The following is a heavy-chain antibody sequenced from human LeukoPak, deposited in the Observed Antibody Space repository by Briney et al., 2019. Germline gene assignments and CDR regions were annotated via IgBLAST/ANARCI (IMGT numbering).Heavy chain of an antibody. J-gene: IGHJ5*02. D-gene: IGHD3-3*01. CDR2: IIPILGIA. CDR3: ARDGESGWFDP. CDR1: GGTFSSYT. V-gene: IGHV1-69*04. Sequence: SVKVSCKASGGTFSSYTISWVRQASGQGLEWMGRIIPILGIANYAQKFQGRVTITADKSTSTAYMELSSLRSEDTAVYYCARDGESGWFDPWGQGTLVTVSS.